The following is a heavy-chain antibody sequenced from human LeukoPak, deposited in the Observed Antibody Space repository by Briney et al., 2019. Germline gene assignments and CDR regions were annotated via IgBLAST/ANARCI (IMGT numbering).Heavy chain of an antibody. Sequence: GASVKVSCKASGYRFSGFYMYWVRQAPGQGLQWMGWIKPKTGDTHYAQKFQGRVTMTRDTSTSTAYMELRSLRSDDTAVYYCARGRWRYIAAAGFYWFDPWGQGTLVTVSS. D-gene: IGHD6-13*01. CDR2: IKPKTGDT. V-gene: IGHV1-2*02. CDR1: GYRFSGFY. CDR3: ARGRWRYIAAAGFYWFDP. J-gene: IGHJ5*02.